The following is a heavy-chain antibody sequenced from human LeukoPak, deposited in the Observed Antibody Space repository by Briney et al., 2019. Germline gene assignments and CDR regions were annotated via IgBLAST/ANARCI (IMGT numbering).Heavy chain of an antibody. CDR2: IQSKTDGGTT. Sequence: GESLRLSCAASGFTFSNAWISWVRQAPGEGLELVGRIQSKTDGGTTDYASPVKGIFTISRSDSKNMLYLQMNSLKTEDTVVYYCTTGEGGYSYGSFDYWGQGTLVTVSS. CDR1: GFTFSNAW. CDR3: TTGEGGYSYGSFDY. D-gene: IGHD5-18*01. V-gene: IGHV3-15*01. J-gene: IGHJ4*02.